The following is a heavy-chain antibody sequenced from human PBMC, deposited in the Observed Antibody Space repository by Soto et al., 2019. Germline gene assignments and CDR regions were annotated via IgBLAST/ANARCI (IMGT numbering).Heavy chain of an antibody. J-gene: IGHJ6*02. D-gene: IGHD1-20*01. Sequence: GGSLRLSCAVSGFTVSNNYMSWVRQAPGKGLEGVSVIYSGGYTAYGDSVKGRFTISRGNAKNSLFLQMNSLRAEDTAVYYCARLVTATRNYYYGMDVWGQGTTVTVSS. V-gene: IGHV3-53*01. CDR3: ARLVTATRNYYYGMDV. CDR1: GFTVSNNY. CDR2: IYSGGYT.